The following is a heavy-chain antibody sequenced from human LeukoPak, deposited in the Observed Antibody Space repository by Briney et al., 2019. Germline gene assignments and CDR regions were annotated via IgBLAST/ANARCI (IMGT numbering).Heavy chain of an antibody. Sequence: SDTLSLTSTVSGGSISSSSYYWGWIRQPPGKGREWTGRIYYSGSTYYNPSLKRRVTISVDTSKNQFSLKLSSVTAADTAVYYCARSQFGGWGYSGSYFDYWGQGTLVTVSS. D-gene: IGHD1-26*01. J-gene: IGHJ4*02. CDR3: ARSQFGGWGYSGSYFDY. V-gene: IGHV4-39*01. CDR2: IYYSGST. CDR1: GGSISSSSYY.